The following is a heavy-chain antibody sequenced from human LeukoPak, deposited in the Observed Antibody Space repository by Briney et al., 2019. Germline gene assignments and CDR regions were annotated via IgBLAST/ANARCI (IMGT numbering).Heavy chain of an antibody. V-gene: IGHV3-23*01. D-gene: IGHD6-13*01. CDR1: GFTFSSYA. Sequence: GGSLRLSCAASGFTFSSYAMSWVRQAPGKGLEWVSAISGRGGSTYYADSVKGRFTISRDNSKNTLYLQMNSLRAEDTAVYYCAKGSIAAAAPYYFDYWGQGTLVTVSS. CDR2: ISGRGGST. CDR3: AKGSIAAAAPYYFDY. J-gene: IGHJ4*02.